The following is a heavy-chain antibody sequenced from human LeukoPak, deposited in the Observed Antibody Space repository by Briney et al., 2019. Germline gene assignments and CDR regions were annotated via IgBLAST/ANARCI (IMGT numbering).Heavy chain of an antibody. CDR2: ISAYNGNT. CDR3: ARDTAMAPNWYFDL. D-gene: IGHD5-18*01. Sequence: ASVKVSCKASGYTFTSYGISSVRQAPGQGLEWMGWISAYNGNTNYAQKLQGRVNMTTDTSTSTAYMELRSLRSDDTAVYYCARDTAMAPNWYFDLWGRGTLVTVSS. J-gene: IGHJ2*01. V-gene: IGHV1-18*01. CDR1: GYTFTSYG.